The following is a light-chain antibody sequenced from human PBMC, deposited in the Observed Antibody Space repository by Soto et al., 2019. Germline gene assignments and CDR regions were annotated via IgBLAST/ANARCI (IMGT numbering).Light chain of an antibody. CDR3: QHYNIYSEA. J-gene: IGKJ1*01. V-gene: IGKV1-5*03. CDR1: QSISVW. CDR2: KAS. Sequence: NQMTQSPSTLSASVGDRVTITRRASQSISVWLAWYQQKAGKAPNLLIYKASRLESGVPSRFSGSGSGTEFTLTISSLQPDDFATYYCQHYNIYSEAFGQVAKV.